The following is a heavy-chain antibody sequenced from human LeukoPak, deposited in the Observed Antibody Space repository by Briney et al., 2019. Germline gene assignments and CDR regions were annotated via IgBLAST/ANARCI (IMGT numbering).Heavy chain of an antibody. CDR3: AKWFSGPSVSVFDL. V-gene: IGHV3-23*01. CDR1: GFTFSTDV. CDR2: ITDSGGRT. D-gene: IGHD3-10*01. J-gene: IGHJ3*01. Sequence: GGSLRLSCAASGFTFSTDVMSWVRRAPGKGLEGVSDITDSGGRTLYADSVKGGFTISRDNSKNILYLQMTSLRAEDTAVYYCAKWFSGPSVSVFDLWGQGTTVSVSS.